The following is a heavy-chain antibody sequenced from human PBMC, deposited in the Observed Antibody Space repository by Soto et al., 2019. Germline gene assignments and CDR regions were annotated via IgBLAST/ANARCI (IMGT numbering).Heavy chain of an antibody. J-gene: IGHJ3*02. V-gene: IGHV1-69*13. CDR1: GGTFSSYA. Sequence: SVKVSCKASGGTFSSYAISWVRQAPGQGLEWMGGIIPIFGTANYAQKFQGRVTITADESTSTAYMELSSLRSEDTAVYYFATAIDRAGASWHYYDSSGYPDAFDIWGQGTMVTVSS. CDR2: IIPIFGTA. CDR3: ATAIDRAGASWHYYDSSGYPDAFDI. D-gene: IGHD3-22*01.